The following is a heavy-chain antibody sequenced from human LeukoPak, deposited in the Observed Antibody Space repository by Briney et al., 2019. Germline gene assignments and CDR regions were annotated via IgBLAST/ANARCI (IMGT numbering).Heavy chain of an antibody. CDR3: AKDPRIVGASY. J-gene: IGHJ4*02. CDR1: GFTFSSYA. D-gene: IGHD1-26*01. CDR2: ISGSGGST. V-gene: IGHV3-23*01. Sequence: GGSLRLSCAASGFTFSSYAMSWVRQAPGKGLEWVSAISGSGGSTYYADSVKGRFTISRDNPKNTLYLQMNSLRAEDTAVYYCAKDPRIVGASYWGQGTLVTVSS.